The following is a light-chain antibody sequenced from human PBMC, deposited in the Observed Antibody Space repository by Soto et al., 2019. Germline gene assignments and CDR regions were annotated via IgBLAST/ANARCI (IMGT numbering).Light chain of an antibody. CDR2: AVP. CDR1: QGISSY. V-gene: IGKV1-9*01. Sequence: DIQLTQSPSFLSASVGDRVTITCRASQGISSYFTWYQQKPGKAPKLLIYAVPTLQSGVPSRCGGGASWTEFTLTFSCLQPEDFATYYCQQLNSYRLTFGGGTKVEIK. J-gene: IGKJ4*01. CDR3: QQLNSYRLT.